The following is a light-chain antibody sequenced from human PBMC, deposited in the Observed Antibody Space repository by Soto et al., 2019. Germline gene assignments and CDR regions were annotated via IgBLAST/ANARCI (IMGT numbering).Light chain of an antibody. CDR1: QSVSSY. V-gene: IGKV3-20*01. CDR2: CAS. J-gene: IGKJ5*01. CDR3: QQYGSSVIT. Sequence: VLTQSPVTLALSTGERATLSCRASQSVSSYLLWYQQKPGQAPRILIYCASSRATGIPDRFSGSGSGTDFTLTISRLEPEDFAVYYCQQYGSSVITFGQGTRLEIK.